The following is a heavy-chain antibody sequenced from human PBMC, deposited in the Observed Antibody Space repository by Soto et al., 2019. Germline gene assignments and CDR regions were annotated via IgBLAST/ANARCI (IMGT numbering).Heavy chain of an antibody. J-gene: IGHJ5*02. V-gene: IGHV3-7*03. CDR1: GFTFSSYG. CDR3: AKKTGSS. CDR2: IKQDGSEK. Sequence: GGSLRLSCAASGFTFSSYGMSWVRQAPGKGLEWVANIKQDGSEKYYVDSVKGRFTISRDNAKNSLYLQMNSLRAEDTAVYYCAKKTGSSWGQGTLVTVSS.